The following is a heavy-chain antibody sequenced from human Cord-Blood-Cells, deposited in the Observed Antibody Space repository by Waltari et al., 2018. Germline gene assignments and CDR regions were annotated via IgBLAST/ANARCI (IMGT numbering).Heavy chain of an antibody. D-gene: IGHD3-10*01. CDR2: IYYSGST. V-gene: IGHV4-39*07. CDR1: GGSISSSSYY. J-gene: IGHJ6*03. Sequence: QLQLQESGPGLVKPSETLSLTCTVSGGSISSSSYYWGWVRQPPRKGREWIGSIYYSGSTYYNPSLKSRVTISVDTSKNQFSLKLSSVTAADTAVYYCARITMVRGVIYYYYYYMDVWGKGTTVTVSS. CDR3: ARITMVRGVIYYYYYYMDV.